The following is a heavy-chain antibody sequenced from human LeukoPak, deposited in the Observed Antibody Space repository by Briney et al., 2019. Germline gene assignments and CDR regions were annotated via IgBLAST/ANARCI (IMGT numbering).Heavy chain of an antibody. CDR2: IYHTGST. CDR3: ARRGGFFDF. D-gene: IGHD3-16*01. J-gene: IGHJ4*02. V-gene: IGHV4-4*02. Sequence: SGTLSLTCAVSGDSMISTNWWSWVRQPPGKGLELIGEIYHTGSTNYNPSLQSRVTISIDKSRNQFSLRLSSVTAADTAFYYCARRGGFFDFWGQGTLVTVSS. CDR1: GDSMISTNW.